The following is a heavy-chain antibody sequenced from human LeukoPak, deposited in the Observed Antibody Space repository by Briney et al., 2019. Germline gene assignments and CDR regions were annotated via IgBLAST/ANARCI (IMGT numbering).Heavy chain of an antibody. V-gene: IGHV3-23*01. CDR1: GFTFSSHG. J-gene: IGHJ3*02. Sequence: GGSLRLSCAACGFTFSSHGMNWVRQAPGKGLEWVSGIRGDGVTTYYADSVKGRFTISRDNSKNTLYLQMNSLRAEDTAVYYCARGDFRWEMATTIAFDIWGQGTMVTVSS. CDR3: ARGDFRWEMATTIAFDI. D-gene: IGHD5-24*01. CDR2: IRGDGVTT.